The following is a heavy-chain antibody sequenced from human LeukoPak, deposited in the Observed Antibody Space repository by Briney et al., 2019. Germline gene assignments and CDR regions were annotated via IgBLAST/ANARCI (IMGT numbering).Heavy chain of an antibody. CDR3: VRDPPTSHGSGSYWRNLADY. CDR1: GFTFSTYW. CDR2: IKEDGGEK. J-gene: IGHJ4*02. D-gene: IGHD3-10*01. Sequence: QPGGSLRLSCAASGFTFSTYWMSWVRQAPGKGLEWVANIKEDGGEKYYVDSVKGRFTISRDNAKNSLYLQMNSLRAEDTAVYYCVRDPPTSHGSGSYWRNLADYWGQGTLVTVSS. V-gene: IGHV3-7*05.